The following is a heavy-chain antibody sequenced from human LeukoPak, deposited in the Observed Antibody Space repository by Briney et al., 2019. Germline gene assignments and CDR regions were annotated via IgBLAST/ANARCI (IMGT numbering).Heavy chain of an antibody. J-gene: IGHJ4*02. CDR1: GFTFSGSA. CDR3: ARDGLKEVPR. CDR2: IRSKANSYAT. V-gene: IGHV3-73*01. Sequence: GGSLRLSCAASGFTFSGSAMHWVRQASGKGLEWVGRIRSKANSYATAYAASVKGRFTISRDDSKNTAYLQMNSLKTEDTAVYYCARDGLKEVPRWGQGTLVTVSS. D-gene: IGHD2-2*01.